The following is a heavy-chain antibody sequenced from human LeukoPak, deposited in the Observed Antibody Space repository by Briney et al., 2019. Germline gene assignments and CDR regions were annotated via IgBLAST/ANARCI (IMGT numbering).Heavy chain of an antibody. Sequence: GGSLRLSCSASGFSFSTYPIHWVRHAPGKGLEYVSAIITNGGTTYYADSVKGRFTISRDNAKNTLYLQMSSLRAEDTAVYYCVKDAIWAAYDILTGYTNYFDYWGQGTLVTVSS. J-gene: IGHJ4*02. V-gene: IGHV3-64D*06. CDR2: IITNGGTT. CDR1: GFSFSTYP. CDR3: VKDAIWAAYDILTGYTNYFDY. D-gene: IGHD3-9*01.